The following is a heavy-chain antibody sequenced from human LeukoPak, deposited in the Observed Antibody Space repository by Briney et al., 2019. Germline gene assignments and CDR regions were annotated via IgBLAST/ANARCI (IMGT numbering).Heavy chain of an antibody. CDR1: GGTFNSYD. CDR3: AREFCSSTSRYYFEY. J-gene: IGHJ4*02. D-gene: IGHD2-2*01. Sequence: ASVKVSCKVSGGTFNSYDISWVRQAPGQGLDWMGGIIPVSGTADYAQKFQGRVTITTDVSTSTVYMELSSLRSEDTAIYYCAREFCSSTSRYYFEYWGQGTLVTVSS. CDR2: IIPVSGTA. V-gene: IGHV1-69*05.